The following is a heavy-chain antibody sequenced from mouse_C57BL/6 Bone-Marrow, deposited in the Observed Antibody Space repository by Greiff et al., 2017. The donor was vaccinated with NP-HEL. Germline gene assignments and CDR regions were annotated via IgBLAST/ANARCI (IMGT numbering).Heavy chain of an antibody. D-gene: IGHD2-3*01. Sequence: VKLVESGAELVRPGTSVKMSCKASGYTFTNYWIGWAKQRPGHGLEWIGDIYPGGGYTNYNEQFKGKATLTADKSSSTAYMQFSSLTSEDSAIYYCARGDDGYAWFAYWGQGTLVTVSA. CDR3: ARGDDGYAWFAY. J-gene: IGHJ3*01. CDR1: GYTFTNYW. V-gene: IGHV1-63*01. CDR2: IYPGGGYT.